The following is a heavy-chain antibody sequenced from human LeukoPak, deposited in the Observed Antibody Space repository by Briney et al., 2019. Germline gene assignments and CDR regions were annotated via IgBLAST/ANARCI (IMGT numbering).Heavy chain of an antibody. J-gene: IGHJ4*02. Sequence: SETLSLTCAVSGGPFSGYYWSWIRQPPGKGLEWIGEINHGGSTNYYPSPKSRGTISVDTSKNQFSLKLSSVTAADTAVYYCAGDDYVWGSYRRLDYWGQGTLVTVSS. CDR2: INHGGST. V-gene: IGHV4-34*01. D-gene: IGHD3-16*02. CDR3: AGDDYVWGSYRRLDY. CDR1: GGPFSGYY.